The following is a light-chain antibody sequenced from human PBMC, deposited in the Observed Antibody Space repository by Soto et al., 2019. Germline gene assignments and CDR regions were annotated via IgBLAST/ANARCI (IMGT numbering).Light chain of an antibody. Sequence: QSALTQPASVSGSPGQSITISCTGTSSDVGAYNFVSWHQQHPGKAPKLMIYNVYDRPSGISYRFSGSKSGNTASLTISGLQGEDEADYYCSAYTVSRTYVFGPGTKVNV. J-gene: IGLJ1*01. CDR2: NVY. CDR3: SAYTVSRTYV. V-gene: IGLV2-14*03. CDR1: SSDVGAYNF.